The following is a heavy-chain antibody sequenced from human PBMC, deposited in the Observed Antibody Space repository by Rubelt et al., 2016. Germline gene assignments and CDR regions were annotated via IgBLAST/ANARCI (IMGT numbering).Heavy chain of an antibody. Sequence: QVQLVQSGAEVKKPGSSVKVSCKASGGTFSSYAISWVRQAPGQGLGWLGGIIPIFGTANYAQKFQGRVTITADKSTSTAYMELSSLRSEDTAVYYCARDLVGVVITTHDAFDIWGQGTMVTVSS. CDR1: GGTFSSYA. J-gene: IGHJ3*02. D-gene: IGHD3-22*01. CDR2: IIPIFGTA. CDR3: ARDLVGVVITTHDAFDI. V-gene: IGHV1-69*06.